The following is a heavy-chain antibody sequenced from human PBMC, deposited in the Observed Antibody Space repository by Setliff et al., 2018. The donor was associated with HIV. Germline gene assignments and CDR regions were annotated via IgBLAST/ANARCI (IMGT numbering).Heavy chain of an antibody. D-gene: IGHD3-9*01. V-gene: IGHV3-21*06. CDR2: ISSSGAHI. J-gene: IGHJ6*02. CDR3: ARGARLQYFDWPSYAMDV. Sequence: GGSLRLSCAASEFTFSSYSTNWVRQAPGTGLEWVASISSSGAHIFYAESLKGRFSVSRDNGRNFLYLQMSSLRADDTAIYYCARGARLQYFDWPSYAMDVWGQGTTVTVSS. CDR1: EFTFSSYS.